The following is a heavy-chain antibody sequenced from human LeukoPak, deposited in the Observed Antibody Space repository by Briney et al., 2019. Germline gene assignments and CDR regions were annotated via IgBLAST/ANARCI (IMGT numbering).Heavy chain of an antibody. V-gene: IGHV3-53*05. CDR1: GFTVSSDY. CDR3: ARNWFDP. CDR2: IYSGGST. Sequence: HPGGSLRLSCAASGFTVSSDYMSWVRQAPGKGLEWVSVIYSGGSTYYADSVKGRFTISRDKSKNTVYLQMNSQRFEDTAMYYCARNWFDPWGQGTLVTVSS. J-gene: IGHJ5*02.